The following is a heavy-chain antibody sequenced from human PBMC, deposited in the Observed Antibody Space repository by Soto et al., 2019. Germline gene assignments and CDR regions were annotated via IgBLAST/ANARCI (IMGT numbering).Heavy chain of an antibody. CDR2: IGGSGDST. J-gene: IGHJ4*02. V-gene: IGHV3-23*01. D-gene: IGHD3-22*01. Sequence: EVQLLVSGGGLVQPEGSLRLSCAASRFTCTNYAMSWVRQARGKGLERVSTIGGSGDSTFYVDSVKGRFTISRDNSKNTLYLQINSLRAEDTAIYYCAKGSSGFRPFDYGGQGALVTVSS. CDR1: RFTCTNYA. CDR3: AKGSSGFRPFDY.